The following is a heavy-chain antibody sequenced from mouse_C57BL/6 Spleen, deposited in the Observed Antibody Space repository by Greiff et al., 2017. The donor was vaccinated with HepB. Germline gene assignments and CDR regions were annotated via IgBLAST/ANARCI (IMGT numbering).Heavy chain of an antibody. CDR1: GFTFSDYG. D-gene: IGHD4-1*01. J-gene: IGHJ4*01. V-gene: IGHV5-17*01. CDR2: ISSGSSTI. CDR3: ARTGYVAMDY. Sequence: EVKLMESGGGLVKPGGSLKLSCAASGFTFSDYGMHWVRQAPEKGLEWVAYISSGSSTIYYADTVKGRFTLSRDNAKNTLFLQMTRLRSEDTARYYCARTGYVAMDYWGQGTSVTVSS.